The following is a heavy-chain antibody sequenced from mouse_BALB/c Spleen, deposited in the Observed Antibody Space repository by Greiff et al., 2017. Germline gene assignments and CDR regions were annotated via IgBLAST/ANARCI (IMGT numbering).Heavy chain of an antibody. CDR2: IRNKANGYTT. V-gene: IGHV7-3*02. Sequence: EVKLQESGGGLVQPGGSLRLSCATSGFTFTDYYMSWVRQPPGKALEWLGFIRNKANGYTTEYSASVKGRFTISRDNSQSILYLQMNTLRAEDSATYYCARDGATYAYWGQGTLVTVSA. CDR3: ARDGATYAY. D-gene: IGHD3-1*01. J-gene: IGHJ3*01. CDR1: GFTFTDYY.